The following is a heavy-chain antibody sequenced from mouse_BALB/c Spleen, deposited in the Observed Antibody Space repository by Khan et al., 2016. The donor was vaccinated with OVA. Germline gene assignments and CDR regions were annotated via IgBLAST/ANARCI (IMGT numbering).Heavy chain of an antibody. V-gene: IGHV5-6-5*01. D-gene: IGHD1-2*01. CDR3: ARGRSTTASWFAY. CDR1: GFTFSSYA. CDR2: ISSGGST. J-gene: IGHJ3*01. Sequence: EVELVESGGGLVKPGGSLKLSCAASGFTFSSYAMSWVRQTPEKRLEWVASISSGGSTYYPDSVKGRFTISRDNVRNILYLQMSSLRSEDTAMYYCARGRSTTASWFAYWGQGTLVTVS.